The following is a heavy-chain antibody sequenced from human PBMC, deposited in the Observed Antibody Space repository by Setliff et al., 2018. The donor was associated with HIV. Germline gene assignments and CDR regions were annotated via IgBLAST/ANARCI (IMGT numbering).Heavy chain of an antibody. CDR3: ARQSGYTRGWDIFGVVAGSFDI. V-gene: IGHV4-39*01. CDR1: GGSISSGTYY. D-gene: IGHD3-3*01. J-gene: IGHJ3*02. CDR2: IYYSGNT. Sequence: SETLSLTCSVSGGSISSGTYYWGWIRQPPRKGLEWIGTIYYSGNTYYRPSLKSRVTISVDTSTNQFSLRLNSVTAADTAVYFCARQSGYTRGWDIFGVVAGSFDIWGQGTMVTVSS.